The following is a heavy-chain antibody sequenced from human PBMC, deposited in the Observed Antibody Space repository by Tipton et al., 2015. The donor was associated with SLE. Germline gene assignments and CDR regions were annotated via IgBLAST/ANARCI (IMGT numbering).Heavy chain of an antibody. CDR3: ARDCSSTSCQFI. D-gene: IGHD2-2*01. CDR2: IYYSGST. V-gene: IGHV4-59*12. CDR1: GGSISSYY. J-gene: IGHJ4*02. Sequence: TLSLTCTVSGGSISSYYWSWIRQPPGKGLEWIGYIYYSGSTNYNPSLKSRVTISVDTSKNQFSLKLSSVTAADTAVYYCARDCSSTSCQFIWGQGTLVTVSS.